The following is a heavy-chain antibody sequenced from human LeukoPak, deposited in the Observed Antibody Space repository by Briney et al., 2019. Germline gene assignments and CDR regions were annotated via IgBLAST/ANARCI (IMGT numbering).Heavy chain of an antibody. CDR2: ISYDGSNK. V-gene: IGHV3-30*18. Sequence: GGSLRLSCAASGFTFSSYGMHWVRQAPGKGLEWVAVISYDGSNKYYADSVKGRFTISRDNSENTLYLQMNSLRAEDTAVYYCAKALVIGYDSSGSVAFDIWGQGTMVTVSS. CDR3: AKALVIGYDSSGSVAFDI. CDR1: GFTFSSYG. J-gene: IGHJ3*02. D-gene: IGHD3-22*01.